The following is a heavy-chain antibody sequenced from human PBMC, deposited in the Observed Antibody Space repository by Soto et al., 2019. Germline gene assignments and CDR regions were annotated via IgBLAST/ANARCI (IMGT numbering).Heavy chain of an antibody. CDR1: GYTFTSYG. Sequence: ASVKVSCKASGYTFTSYGISWVRQAPGQGLEWMGWISAYNGNTNYAQKLQGRVTMTTDTSTSTAYMELRSLRSDDTAVYYCASTSYYDFWSGRKTFSYYFDYWGQGTLVTVSS. D-gene: IGHD3-3*01. V-gene: IGHV1-18*01. CDR3: ASTSYYDFWSGRKTFSYYFDY. J-gene: IGHJ4*02. CDR2: ISAYNGNT.